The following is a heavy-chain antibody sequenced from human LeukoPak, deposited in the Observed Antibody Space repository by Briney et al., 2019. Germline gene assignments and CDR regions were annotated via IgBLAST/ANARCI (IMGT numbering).Heavy chain of an antibody. CDR2: IYYSGST. V-gene: IGHV4-39*07. D-gene: IGHD3-10*01. J-gene: IGHJ4*02. CDR1: GGSISSSSYY. CDR3: ARETPWGGNY. Sequence: PSETLSLTCTVSGGSISSSSYYWGWIRQPPGKGLEWIGSIYYSGSTYYNPSLKSRVTISVDTSKNQFSLKPSSVTAADTAVYYCARETPWGGNYWGQGTLVTVSS.